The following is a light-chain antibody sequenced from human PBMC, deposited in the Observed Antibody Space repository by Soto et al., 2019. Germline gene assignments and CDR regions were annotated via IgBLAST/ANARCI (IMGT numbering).Light chain of an antibody. CDR2: GAS. CDR3: QQYSDWPLT. Sequence: VLTQSPVTLSVSPGDRVSLSCRASQNIRSDLAWYQHRPGQGPRLLIYGASTRPTNVPARFSGSGSGTEFTVTITSLRSEDSAVYYCQQYSDWPLTFGGGTKVDMK. J-gene: IGKJ4*01. CDR1: QNIRSD. V-gene: IGKV3-15*01.